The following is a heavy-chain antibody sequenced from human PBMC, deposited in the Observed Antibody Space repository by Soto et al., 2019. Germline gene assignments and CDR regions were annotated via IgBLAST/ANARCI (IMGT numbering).Heavy chain of an antibody. V-gene: IGHV4-30-4*02. Sequence: PSETLSLTCTVSGGSISSGDYYWSWIRQPPGKGLEWIGYIYYSGSTYYNPSLKSRVTISVDTSKNQFSLKLSSVTAADTAVYFCSCPAPGSGSYYYYYYYGMDVWGQGTTVTV. CDR3: SCPAPGSGSYYYYYYYGMDV. CDR2: IYYSGST. D-gene: IGHD3-10*01. CDR1: GGSISSGDYY. J-gene: IGHJ6*02.